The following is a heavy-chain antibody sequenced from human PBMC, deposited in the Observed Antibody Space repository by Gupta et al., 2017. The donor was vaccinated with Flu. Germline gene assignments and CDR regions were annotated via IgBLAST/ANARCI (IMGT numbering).Heavy chain of an antibody. V-gene: IGHV3-7*01. Sequence: EVQLVESGGGLVQPGGSLRLSCAASGFTFSDSWMNWVRQAPGKGLEWVANINQDGSTKNYGDSLKGRFTVSRDNAKNSLYLQMDSLRAEDTAVYFCARNRGWEQFDYWGQGTLVTVSS. D-gene: IGHD5-24*01. CDR2: INQDGSTK. J-gene: IGHJ4*02. CDR3: ARNRGWEQFDY. CDR1: GFTFSDSW.